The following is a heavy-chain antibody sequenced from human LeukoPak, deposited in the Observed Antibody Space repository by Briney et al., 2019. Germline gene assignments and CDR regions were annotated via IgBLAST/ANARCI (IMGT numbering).Heavy chain of an antibody. CDR3: ASAPGGWYFGY. CDR1: GFTLSSYS. D-gene: IGHD6-19*01. CDR2: ISSSSSYI. V-gene: IGHV3-21*01. J-gene: IGHJ4*02. Sequence: GGSLRLSCAASGFTLSSYSMNWVRQAPGKGLEWVSSISSSSSYIYYAESVEGRFTISRDNAKNSLYLQMNSLRAEDTAVYYCASAPGGWYFGYWGQGTLVTVSS.